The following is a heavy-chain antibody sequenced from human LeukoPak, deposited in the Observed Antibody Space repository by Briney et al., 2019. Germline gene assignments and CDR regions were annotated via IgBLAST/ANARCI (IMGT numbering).Heavy chain of an antibody. Sequence: SETLSLTCAVYGGFFSGYYWSWIRQPPGKGLEWIGEINHSGSTNYNPSLKSRVTISLDTSKNQFSLKLSSVTAADTAVYYCARDRRVISDILTGYYRTEYYYYTDVWGEGTTVTVSS. D-gene: IGHD3-9*01. V-gene: IGHV4-34*01. CDR2: INHSGST. J-gene: IGHJ6*03. CDR3: ARDRRVISDILTGYYRTEYYYYTDV. CDR1: GGFFSGYY.